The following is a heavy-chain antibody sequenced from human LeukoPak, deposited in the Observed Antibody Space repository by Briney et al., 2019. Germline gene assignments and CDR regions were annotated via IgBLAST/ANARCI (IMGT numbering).Heavy chain of an antibody. D-gene: IGHD6-25*01. Sequence: PGGSLRLSCVASEFTFSNYALSWVRQPTGKGLEGFSAISGSGGTTSYADSVKGRYTVSRDNSKNTLYLQMRRLRTEDTAAYYCVKATSYSSDWILDYWGQGVLVTVSS. CDR1: EFTFSNYA. V-gene: IGHV3-23*01. CDR2: ISGSGGTT. CDR3: VKATSYSSDWILDY. J-gene: IGHJ4*02.